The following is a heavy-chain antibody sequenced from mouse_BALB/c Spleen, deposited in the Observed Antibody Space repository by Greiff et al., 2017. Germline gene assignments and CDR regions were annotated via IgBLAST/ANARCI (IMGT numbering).Heavy chain of an antibody. D-gene: IGHD2-10*01. CDR1: GFNIKDYY. Sequence: VQLKESGAELVRPGALVKLSCKASGFNIKDYYMHWVKQRPEQGLEWIGWIDPENGNTIYDPKFQGKASITADTSSNTAYLQLSSLTSEDTAVYYCARAYYGNPYYAMDYGGQGTSVTVSS. CDR3: ARAYYGNPYYAMDY. V-gene: IGHV14-1*02. J-gene: IGHJ4*01. CDR2: IDPENGNT.